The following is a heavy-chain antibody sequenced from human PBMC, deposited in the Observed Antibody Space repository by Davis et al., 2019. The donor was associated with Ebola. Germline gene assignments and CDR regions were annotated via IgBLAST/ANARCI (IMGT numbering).Heavy chain of an antibody. V-gene: IGHV1-2*06. Sequence: AASVKVSCKASGYTFTGYYMHWVRQAPGQGLEWMGRINPNSCGTNYAQKFQGRVTMTRDTSISTAYMELRRLRSEDTAVYYCAMRSAQYYDFWSGYQNWFDPWGQGTLVTVSS. CDR1: GYTFTGYY. J-gene: IGHJ5*02. D-gene: IGHD3-3*01. CDR2: INPNSCGT. CDR3: AMRSAQYYDFWSGYQNWFDP.